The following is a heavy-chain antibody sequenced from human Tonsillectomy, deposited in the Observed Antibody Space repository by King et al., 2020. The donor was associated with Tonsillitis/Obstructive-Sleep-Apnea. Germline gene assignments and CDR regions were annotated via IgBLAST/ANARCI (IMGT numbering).Heavy chain of an antibody. CDR2: IYDSGNT. V-gene: IGHV4-59*01. CDR1: GGSISSYY. J-gene: IGHJ6*02. D-gene: IGHD6-13*01. Sequence: HVQLQESGPGLVKPSETLSLTCTVSGGSISSYYWSWIRQPPGKGLEWIGYIYDSGNTNYNPSLKSRVTISVVTSKNQFSLRLSSVTAADTAVYYCARNLGITAAGRDYGLDLWGQGTTVIVS. CDR3: ARNLGITAAGRDYGLDL.